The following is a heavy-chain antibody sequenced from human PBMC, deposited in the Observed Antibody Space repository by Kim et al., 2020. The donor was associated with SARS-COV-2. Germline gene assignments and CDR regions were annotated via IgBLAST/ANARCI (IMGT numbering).Heavy chain of an antibody. J-gene: IGHJ4*02. V-gene: IGHV3-21*01. CDR3: ARDPLVDILSGEGYFDY. Sequence: VKCRFTISRDNAKNSLYLQMNSLRAEDTAVYYCARDPLVDILSGEGYFDYWGQGTLVTVSS. D-gene: IGHD3-9*01.